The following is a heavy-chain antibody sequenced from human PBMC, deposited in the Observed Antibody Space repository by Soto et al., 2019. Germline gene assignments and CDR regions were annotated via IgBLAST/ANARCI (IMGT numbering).Heavy chain of an antibody. Sequence: GGSLRLSCAASGFTFSGSAMHWVRQASGKGLEWVGRIRSKANSYATAYAASVKGRFTISRDDSKNTAYLQMNSLKTEDTAVYYCTSYRPSSPYYYYGMDVWGQGTTVTVSS. V-gene: IGHV3-73*01. J-gene: IGHJ6*02. CDR3: TSYRPSSPYYYYGMDV. CDR2: IRSKANSYAT. CDR1: GFTFSGSA.